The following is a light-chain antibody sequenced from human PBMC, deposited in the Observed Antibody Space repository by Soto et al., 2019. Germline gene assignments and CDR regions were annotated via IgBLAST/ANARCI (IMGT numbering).Light chain of an antibody. CDR3: QQRSNWPPGT. CDR1: QSVSSY. J-gene: IGKJ4*01. Sequence: EIVLTQSRATLSLSPGERASLSCRASQSVSSYLAWYQQKPGQAPRLLIYDASNRATGIPARFSGSGSGTDFPLTISSLEPEDFAVYYCQQRSNWPPGTFGGGTKVEIK. CDR2: DAS. V-gene: IGKV3-11*01.